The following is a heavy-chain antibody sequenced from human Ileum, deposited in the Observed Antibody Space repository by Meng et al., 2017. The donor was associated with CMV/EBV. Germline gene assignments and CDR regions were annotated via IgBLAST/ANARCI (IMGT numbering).Heavy chain of an antibody. V-gene: IGHV3-11*04. CDR2: IGSRGYTM. J-gene: IGHJ4*02. D-gene: IGHD4-17*01. CDR3: ARAYGDHGAYYFDF. CDR1: GFTFRDYY. Sequence: SGFTFRDYYMSWIRQAPGKGLEWVSYIGSRGYTMYYADSVKGRFTISRDNAKNSLFLQMNSLRAEDTAVYYCARAYGDHGAYYFDFWGQGTLVTVSS.